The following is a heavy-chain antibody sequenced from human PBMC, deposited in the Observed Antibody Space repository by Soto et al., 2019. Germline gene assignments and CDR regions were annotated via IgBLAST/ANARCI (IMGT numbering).Heavy chain of an antibody. D-gene: IGHD3-22*01. Sequence: SETLSLTCTVSGVSIISSSYYWGWIRQPPGKGLEWIGSIYSSGSTYYNPSLKSRVTISVDTSKNQFSLKLSSVTAADTAVHYCATPVSSGYQAFEVWGQGTMVTVSS. V-gene: IGHV4-39*01. CDR1: GVSIISSSYY. CDR3: ATPVSSGYQAFEV. CDR2: IYSSGST. J-gene: IGHJ3*01.